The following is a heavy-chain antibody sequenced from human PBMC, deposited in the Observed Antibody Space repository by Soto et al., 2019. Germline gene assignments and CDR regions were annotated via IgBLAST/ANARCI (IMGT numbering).Heavy chain of an antibody. J-gene: IGHJ3*02. V-gene: IGHV3-48*01. CDR2: ISSSSSTI. CDR3: ARGQGDIVLMVYAIPRSNAFDI. Sequence: GGSLRLSCAASGFTFSSYSMNWVRQAPGKGLEWVSYISSSSSTIYYADSVKGRFTISRDNAKNSLYLQMNSLRAEDTAVYYCARGQGDIVLMVYAIPRSNAFDIWGQGTMVTVSS. D-gene: IGHD2-8*01. CDR1: GFTFSSYS.